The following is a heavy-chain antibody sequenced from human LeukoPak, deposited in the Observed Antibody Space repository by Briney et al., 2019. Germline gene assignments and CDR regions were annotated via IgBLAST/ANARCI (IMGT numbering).Heavy chain of an antibody. J-gene: IGHJ4*02. V-gene: IGHV1-46*01. CDR3: ARDRYGGQFDY. CDR2: INPSGGST. CDR1: GYTFTSYY. Sequence: ASVKVSCKASGYTFTSYYMHWVRQAPGQGLEWMGIINPSGGSTSYAQKFQGRVTITADESTSTAYMELSSLRSEDTAVYYCARDRYGGQFDYWGQGTLVTVSS. D-gene: IGHD3-16*01.